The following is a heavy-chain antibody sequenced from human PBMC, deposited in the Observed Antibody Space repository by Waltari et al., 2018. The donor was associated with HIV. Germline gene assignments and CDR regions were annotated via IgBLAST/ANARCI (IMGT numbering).Heavy chain of an antibody. D-gene: IGHD4-17*01. Sequence: EVQLVESGGGLIQPGGSLRLSCAASGFTVSSNYMSWVRQAPGEGLEWVSVIYSGGSIYDVDSGKGRFTISSDNSKNTLYLQMNSLRAEDTAVYYCARGYGDVYYYGMDVWGQGTTVTVSS. CDR1: GFTVSSNY. CDR3: ARGYGDVYYYGMDV. J-gene: IGHJ6*02. CDR2: IYSGGSI. V-gene: IGHV3-53*01.